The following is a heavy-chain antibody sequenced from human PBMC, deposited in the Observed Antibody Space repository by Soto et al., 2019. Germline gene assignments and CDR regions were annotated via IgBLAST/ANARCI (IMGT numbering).Heavy chain of an antibody. V-gene: IGHV4-31*03. D-gene: IGHD3-10*01. CDR3: AGRLWFGELITPTPFDP. CDR2: IYYSGST. Sequence: PSETLSLTCTVSGGSISSGGYYWSWIRQHPGKGLEWIGYIYYSGSTYYNPSLKSRVTISVDTSKNQFSLKLSSVTAADTAVYYCAGRLWFGELITPTPFDPWGQGTLVTVSS. CDR1: GGSISSGGYY. J-gene: IGHJ5*02.